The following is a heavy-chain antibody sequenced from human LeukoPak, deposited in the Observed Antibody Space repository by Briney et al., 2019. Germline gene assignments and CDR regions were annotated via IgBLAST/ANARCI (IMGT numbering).Heavy chain of an antibody. CDR2: IRYDGINK. CDR1: GFTFSSYG. D-gene: IGHD3-22*01. V-gene: IGHV3-30*02. CDR3: ARDRTGDYDTSGYYFDY. Sequence: GGSLRLSCAASGFTFSSYGMHWVRQAPGMGLEWVAFIRYDGINKYYADSLKGRFTISRDNSKNTLYLQMNSLRAEDTAVYYCARDRTGDYDTSGYYFDYWGQGTLVTVSS. J-gene: IGHJ4*02.